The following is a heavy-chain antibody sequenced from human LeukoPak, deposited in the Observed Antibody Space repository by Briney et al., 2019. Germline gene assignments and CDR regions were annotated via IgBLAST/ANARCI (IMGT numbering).Heavy chain of an antibody. CDR2: ISSSSGYI. V-gene: IGHV3-21*01. Sequence: GGSLRLSCAASGFTFSSYSMNWVRQAPGKGLEWVSSISSSSGYIYYADSVKGRFTISRDNAKNSLYLQMNSLRAEDTAVYYCARDPEVPAAAIRGFDYWGQGTLVTVSS. J-gene: IGHJ4*02. D-gene: IGHD2-2*01. CDR3: ARDPEVPAAAIRGFDY. CDR1: GFTFSSYS.